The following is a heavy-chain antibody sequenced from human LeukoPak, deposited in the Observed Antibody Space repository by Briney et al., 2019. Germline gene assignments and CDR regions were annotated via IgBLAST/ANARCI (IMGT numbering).Heavy chain of an antibody. CDR2: IYSGGNT. CDR3: ARDLTGDCYFQH. CDR1: GFTVSNNY. V-gene: IGHV3-66*01. J-gene: IGHJ1*01. Sequence: PGGSLRLSCAASGFTVSNNYMSWVRQAPGEGLEWVSIIYSGGNTYYADSVKGRFTISRDNSKNTLYLQMNSLRAEDTAVYYCARDLTGDCYFQHWGQGTLVTVSS. D-gene: IGHD2-21*02.